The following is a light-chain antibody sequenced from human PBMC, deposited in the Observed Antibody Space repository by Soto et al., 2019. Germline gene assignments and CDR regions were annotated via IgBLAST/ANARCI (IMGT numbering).Light chain of an antibody. CDR3: QNYNRAPWT. Sequence: DIQITQSPSSLSASVGDRVTIACRASEDISNYLAWYQQKPGKVPKLLIYGASTLQSGVPSRFSGSGSGTDFTLTISSLQTEDVATYYCQNYNRAPWTFGQGTKLESK. CDR1: EDISNY. V-gene: IGKV1-27*01. J-gene: IGKJ1*01. CDR2: GAS.